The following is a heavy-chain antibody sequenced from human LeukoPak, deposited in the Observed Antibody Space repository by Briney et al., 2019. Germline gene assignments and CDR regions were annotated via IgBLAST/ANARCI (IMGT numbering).Heavy chain of an antibody. J-gene: IGHJ4*02. D-gene: IGHD4-23*01. CDR1: GFTVRSHR. V-gene: IGHV3-53*05. CDR2: IYNTGST. Sequence: GESLRLSCAASGFTVRSHRLIWVRQAPGKGLERVSVIYNTGSTYYADSVMGRFIISRDISKNTLYLQINGLRPDDTAVYYCATDPGLRWSFDYWGQGTLVTVSS. CDR3: ATDPGLRWSFDY.